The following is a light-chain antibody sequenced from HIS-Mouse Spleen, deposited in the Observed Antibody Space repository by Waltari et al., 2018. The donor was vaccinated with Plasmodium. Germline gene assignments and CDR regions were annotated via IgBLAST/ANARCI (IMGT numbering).Light chain of an antibody. CDR1: KLGDNY. CDR3: QAWDSSTVV. V-gene: IGLV3-1*01. CDR2: QDS. J-gene: IGLJ2*01. Sequence: SYELTQPPSVSVSPGQTASITCPGDKLGDNYACWYQQKPGQSPVLVIYQDSERPSGIPERFSGSNSGNTATLTISGTQAMDEADYYCQAWDSSTVVFGGGTKLTVL.